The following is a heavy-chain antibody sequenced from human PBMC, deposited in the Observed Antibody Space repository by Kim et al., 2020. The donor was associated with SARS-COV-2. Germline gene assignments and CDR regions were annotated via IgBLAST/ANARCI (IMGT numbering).Heavy chain of an antibody. J-gene: IGHJ4*02. CDR3: ARDEMGLRYSYGWYDGFDY. V-gene: IGHV7-4-1*02. CDR2: INTNTGNP. D-gene: IGHD5-18*01. CDR1: GYTFTSYA. Sequence: ASVKVSCKASGYTFTSYAMNWVRQAPGQGLEWMGWINTNTGNPTYAQGFTVRFVFSLDTSVSTAYLQISSLKAEDTAVYYCARDEMGLRYSYGWYDGFDYWGQGTLVTVSS.